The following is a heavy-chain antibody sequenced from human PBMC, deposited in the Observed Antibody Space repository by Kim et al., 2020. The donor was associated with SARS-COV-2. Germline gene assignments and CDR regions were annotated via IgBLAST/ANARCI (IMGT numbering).Heavy chain of an antibody. D-gene: IGHD2-21*01. CDR2: ISGSGGST. CDR3: AKLFYGGPSILWRPRV. V-gene: IGHV3-23*01. CDR1: GFTFSSYA. Sequence: GGSLRLSCAASGFTFSSYAMSWVRQAPGKGLEWVSAISGSGGSTYYADSVKGRFTISRDNSKNTLYLQMNSLRAEDTAVYYCAKLFYGGPSILWRPRVWGQGTMVTVSS. J-gene: IGHJ3*01.